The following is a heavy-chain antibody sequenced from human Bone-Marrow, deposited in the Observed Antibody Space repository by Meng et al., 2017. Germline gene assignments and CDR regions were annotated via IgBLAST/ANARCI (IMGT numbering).Heavy chain of an antibody. CDR1: GFTFSSYA. V-gene: IGHV3-30*01. D-gene: IGHD3-10*01. CDR2: ISYDGSNK. Sequence: GESLKISWAASGFTFSSYAMHWVRQAPGKGLEWVAVISYDGSNKYYADSVQGRFTISRDKSKNTLYLQMNSLGAEGTAVYYCASVGYYGSGIRWHFDYWGQGTLVTVSS. J-gene: IGHJ4*02. CDR3: ASVGYYGSGIRWHFDY.